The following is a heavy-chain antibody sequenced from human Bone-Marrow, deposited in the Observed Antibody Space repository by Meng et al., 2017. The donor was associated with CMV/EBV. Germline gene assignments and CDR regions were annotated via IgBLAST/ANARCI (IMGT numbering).Heavy chain of an antibody. CDR3: ARDLRYESDY. CDR2: INSDGSST. J-gene: IGHJ4*02. V-gene: IGHV3-74*01. Sequence: LSCATSGFTFSSDWMHWDSQAPGKGMVWVSRINSDGSSTSYANSVKGRFTISRDNAKNTLYLQMNSLRAEDTAVYYCARDLRYESDYWGQGTLVTVSS. D-gene: IGHD1-1*01. CDR1: GFTFSSDW.